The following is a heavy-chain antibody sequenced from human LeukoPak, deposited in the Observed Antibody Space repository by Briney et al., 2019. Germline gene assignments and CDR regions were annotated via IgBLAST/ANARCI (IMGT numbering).Heavy chain of an antibody. J-gene: IGHJ4*02. Sequence: ASVKVSCKASGYTFTSYAMHWVRQAPGQRLEWMGWINAGNGNTKYSQKFQGRVTITRDTSASTAYTELSSLRSEDTAVYYCARYGSVVDTAIFDYWGQGTLVTVSS. CDR1: GYTFTSYA. D-gene: IGHD5-18*01. V-gene: IGHV1-3*01. CDR3: ARYGSVVDTAIFDY. CDR2: INAGNGNT.